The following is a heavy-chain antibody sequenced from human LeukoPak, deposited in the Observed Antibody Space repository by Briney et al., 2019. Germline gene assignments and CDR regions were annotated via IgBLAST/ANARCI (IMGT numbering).Heavy chain of an antibody. J-gene: IGHJ4*02. CDR3: ARGASVEGATVFDY. Sequence: SETLSLTCTVSGGSISSSSYYWGWIRQPPGKGLEWIGSIYYSGSTYYNPSLKSRVTISVDTSKNQFSLKLSSVTAADTAVYYCARGASVEGATVFDYWGQGTLVTVSS. V-gene: IGHV4-39*07. CDR1: GGSISSSSYY. CDR2: IYYSGST. D-gene: IGHD1-26*01.